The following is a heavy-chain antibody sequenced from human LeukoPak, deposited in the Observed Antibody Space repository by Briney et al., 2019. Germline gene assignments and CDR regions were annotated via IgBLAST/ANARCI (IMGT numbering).Heavy chain of an antibody. J-gene: IGHJ5*02. Sequence: PSETLSLTCGVFGGPFSGYYWSWIRQPPGQGLEWIGEINLSGNTNYNPSLKSRVSISVDTSKNQFSLHLTSVTAADTAVYYCAREAVAVGGSWFDPWGQGTLVTVSS. CDR2: INLSGNT. D-gene: IGHD6-19*01. CDR1: GGPFSGYY. V-gene: IGHV4-34*01. CDR3: AREAVAVGGSWFDP.